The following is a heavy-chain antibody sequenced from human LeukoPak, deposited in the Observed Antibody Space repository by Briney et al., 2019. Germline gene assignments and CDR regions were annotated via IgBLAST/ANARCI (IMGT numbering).Heavy chain of an antibody. Sequence: GGSLRLSCAASGFTFSDYYMSWIRQAPGKGLEWVSYISSSSSYTNYADSVKGRFTISRDNAKNSLYLQMNSLRAEDTAVYYCAKGDTGWAIVPAAIAYWGQGTPLTVSS. CDR3: AKGDTGWAIVPAAIAY. CDR1: GFTFSDYY. D-gene: IGHD2-2*01. CDR2: ISSSSSYT. J-gene: IGHJ4*02. V-gene: IGHV3-11*05.